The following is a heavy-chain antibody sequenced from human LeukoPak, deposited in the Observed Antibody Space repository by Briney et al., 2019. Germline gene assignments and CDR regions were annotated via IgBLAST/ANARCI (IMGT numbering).Heavy chain of an antibody. J-gene: IGHJ4*02. V-gene: IGHV4-30-4*01. CDR1: GGSISSGNYY. Sequence: PXESLSLTCTVSGGSISSGNYYWSWIRQPPGKGLEWIGYIYYSGSTYYNPSLKSRVTISVDTSKNQFSLKLSSVTAADTAVYYCARVEMATMHFDYWGQGTLVTVSS. CDR3: ARVEMATMHFDY. CDR2: IYYSGST. D-gene: IGHD5-24*01.